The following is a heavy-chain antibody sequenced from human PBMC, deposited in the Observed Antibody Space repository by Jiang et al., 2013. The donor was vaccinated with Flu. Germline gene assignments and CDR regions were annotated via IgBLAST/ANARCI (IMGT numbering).Heavy chain of an antibody. Sequence: LLKPSETLSLTCTVSGGSISPYYWSWIRQPPGKGLEWIGYIFYSGSTTYNLSLRSRVTLSVDTSKNQFSLDLTSVTAADTAVYYCATTRAPTNNGFLFNYWGPGILVTVSS. V-gene: IGHV4-59*08. CDR3: ATTRAPTNNGFLFNY. CDR2: IFYSGST. CDR1: GGSISPYY. D-gene: IGHD2-8*01. J-gene: IGHJ4*02.